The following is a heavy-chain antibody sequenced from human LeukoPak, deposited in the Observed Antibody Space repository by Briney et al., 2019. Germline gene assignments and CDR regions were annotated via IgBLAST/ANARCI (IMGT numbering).Heavy chain of an antibody. J-gene: IGHJ5*02. V-gene: IGHV1-2*02. D-gene: IGHD6-19*01. CDR3: ARGTPYSSGWYVPDWFDP. CDR1: GYTFTGYY. CDR2: INPNSGGT. Sequence: ASVKVSCKASGYTFTGYYMHWVRQAPGQGLEWMGWINPNSGGTNYAQKFQGRVTMTRDTSISTAYMELSRLRSDDTAAYYCARGTPYSSGWYVPDWFDPWGQGTLVTVSS.